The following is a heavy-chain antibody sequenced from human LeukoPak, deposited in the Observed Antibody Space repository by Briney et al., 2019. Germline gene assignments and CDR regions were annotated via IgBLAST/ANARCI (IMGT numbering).Heavy chain of an antibody. J-gene: IGHJ4*02. D-gene: IGHD6-13*01. Sequence: ASVRVSCKASGYTFNNYYIHWVRQAPGQGLEWMGIINPTGDSTTNAQKFQGRVTMTRDTSTSTVFMELSSLRSDDTAVYYCARGAGRGRERPLDYWSQGTLITVSS. V-gene: IGHV1-46*02. CDR3: ARGAGRGRERPLDY. CDR2: INPTGDST. CDR1: GYTFNNYY.